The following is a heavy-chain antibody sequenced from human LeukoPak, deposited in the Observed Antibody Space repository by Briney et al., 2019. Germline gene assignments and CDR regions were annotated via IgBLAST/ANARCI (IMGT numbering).Heavy chain of an antibody. CDR3: AREGALHDTGDHYLSWFDP. CDR2: ISGYNGKT. Sequence: ASVKVSCKTSGYSFSSYGIAWVRQAPGQGLEWMGWISGYNGKTDYAENLQGRVTMTTDTSTSTGYMELRSLRSDDTAAYYCAREGALHDTGDHYLSWFDPWGQGTLVTVSS. V-gene: IGHV1-18*01. D-gene: IGHD2-8*02. J-gene: IGHJ5*02. CDR1: GYSFSSYG.